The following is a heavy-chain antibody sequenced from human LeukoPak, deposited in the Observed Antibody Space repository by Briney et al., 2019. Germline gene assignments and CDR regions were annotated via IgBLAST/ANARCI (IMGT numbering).Heavy chain of an antibody. CDR3: ARDLVWFGELSNWFDP. V-gene: IGHV1-3*01. J-gene: IGHJ5*02. CDR1: GYTFTSYA. D-gene: IGHD3-10*01. Sequence: ASVKVSCKASGYTFTSYAMHWVRQAPGQRLEWMGWINAGNGNTKYSQKFQGRVTITRYTSASTAYMELSSLRSEDKAVYYCARDLVWFGELSNWFDPWGQGTLVTVSS. CDR2: INAGNGNT.